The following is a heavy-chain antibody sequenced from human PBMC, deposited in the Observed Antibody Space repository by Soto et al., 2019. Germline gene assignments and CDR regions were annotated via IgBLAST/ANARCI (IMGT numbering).Heavy chain of an antibody. CDR2: ISAYNGNT. V-gene: IGHV1-18*04. CDR1: GYTFTSYG. Sequence: ASVKVSCKASGYTFTSYGISLVRQAPGQGLEWMGWISAYNGNTNYAQKLQGRVTMTTDTSTSTAYMELRSLRSDDTAVYYCARWRSACSGGSCYFNWFDPWGQGTLVTVSS. J-gene: IGHJ5*02. D-gene: IGHD2-15*01. CDR3: ARWRSACSGGSCYFNWFDP.